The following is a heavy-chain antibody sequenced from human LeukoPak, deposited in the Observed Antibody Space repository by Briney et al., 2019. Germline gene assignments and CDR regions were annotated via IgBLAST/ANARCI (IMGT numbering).Heavy chain of an antibody. D-gene: IGHD3-9*01. CDR1: GYTFTSYD. V-gene: IGHV1-8*03. CDR3: ARGRLRYFDWVPFYYYCYYMDV. Sequence: ASVKVSCKASGYTFTSYDINWVRQATGQGLEWMGWMNPNSGNTGYAQKFQGRVTITRNTSISTAYMELSSLRSEDTAVYYCARGRLRYFDWVPFYYYCYYMDVWGKGTTVTVSS. CDR2: MNPNSGNT. J-gene: IGHJ6*03.